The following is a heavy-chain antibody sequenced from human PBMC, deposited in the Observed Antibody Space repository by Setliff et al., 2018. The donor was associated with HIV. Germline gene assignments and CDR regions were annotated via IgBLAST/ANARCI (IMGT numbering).Heavy chain of an antibody. V-gene: IGHV4-4*07. Sequence: SETLSLTCSVSGGSISDSHWSWIRQPAGKGLEWLGRFYTNGNTYYNPSLRSRVTVSVDTSKNRFTLKMTYMTAADTAIYYCANDRYTGSYYPDFWGRGSPVTVSS. CDR1: GGSISDSH. J-gene: IGHJ4*01. CDR3: ANDRYTGSYYPDF. D-gene: IGHD1-26*01. CDR2: FYTNGNT.